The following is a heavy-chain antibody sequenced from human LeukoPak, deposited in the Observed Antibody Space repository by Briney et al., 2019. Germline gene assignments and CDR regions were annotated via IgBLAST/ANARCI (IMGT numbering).Heavy chain of an antibody. CDR3: SYYYDSSGSPDYFDY. D-gene: IGHD3-22*01. V-gene: IGHV1-69*06. Sequence: ASVKVSCKASGGTFSSYAISWVRQAPGQGLEWMGGIIPIFGTANYAQKFQGRVTITADKSTSTAYMELSSLRSEDTAVYYCSYYYDSSGSPDYFDYWGQGTLVTVSS. CDR1: GGTFSSYA. J-gene: IGHJ4*02. CDR2: IIPIFGTA.